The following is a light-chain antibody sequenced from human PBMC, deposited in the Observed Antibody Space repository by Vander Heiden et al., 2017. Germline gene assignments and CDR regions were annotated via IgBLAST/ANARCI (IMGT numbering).Light chain of an antibody. J-gene: IGLJ1*01. Sequence: QSVLTQPPSVSGAPGQRVPISCTGNSSNIGAGYDVHWYQQLPGTAPKLLIYGNSNRPSGVPDRFSGSKSGTSASLAITGLQAEDEADYYCQSYDSSLSALYVFGTGTKVTVL. CDR1: SSNIGAGYD. V-gene: IGLV1-40*01. CDR3: QSYDSSLSALYV. CDR2: GNS.